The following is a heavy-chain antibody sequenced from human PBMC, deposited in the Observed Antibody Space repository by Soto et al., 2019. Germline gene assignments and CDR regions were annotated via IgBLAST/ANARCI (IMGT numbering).Heavy chain of an antibody. D-gene: IGHD3-22*01. J-gene: IGHJ4*02. CDR2: INGYNGNT. Sequence: GASVTVSWTACGGGLDSCAMRWVRQAPGQGLEWMGWINGYNGNTNYAQKVQGRVTMTTDTSTSTAYMELRSLRSDDTAVYYCERTYYYDSSGYYYGYWGQGTLVTVSS. CDR1: GGGLDSCA. V-gene: IGHV1-18*01. CDR3: ERTYYYDSSGYYYGY.